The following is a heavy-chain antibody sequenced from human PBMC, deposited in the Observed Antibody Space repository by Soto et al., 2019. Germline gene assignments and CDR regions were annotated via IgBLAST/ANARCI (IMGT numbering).Heavy chain of an antibody. CDR1: GDSVSSNSAA. J-gene: IGHJ4*02. D-gene: IGHD2-15*01. CDR2: TYYRSKWYN. V-gene: IGHV6-1*01. CDR3: GREKGIVGVGPPPPFDY. Sequence: SQTLSLTCAISGDSVSSNSAAWNWIRQSPSRGLEWLGRTYYRSKWYNDYAVSVKSRITINPDTSKDQFLLHLNSVTPEDTAVYYCGREKGIVGVGPPPPFDYWGQGTLVTVSS.